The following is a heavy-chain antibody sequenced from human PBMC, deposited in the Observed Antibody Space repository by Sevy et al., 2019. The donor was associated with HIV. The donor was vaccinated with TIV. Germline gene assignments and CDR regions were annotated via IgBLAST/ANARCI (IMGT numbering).Heavy chain of an antibody. J-gene: IGHJ4*02. V-gene: IGHV1-3*04. D-gene: IGHD2-15*01. CDR1: GYSFTNYI. Sequence: ASVKVSCKASGYSFTNYIMYWVRQAPGQGLEWMGWVNTRTGDTKYSEKFQGRVSITRDTSASISHMDLRGLKSEDTAVYYCARDFCGGGSCYSAFVYWGQGTLVTVSS. CDR2: VNTRTGDT. CDR3: ARDFCGGGSCYSAFVY.